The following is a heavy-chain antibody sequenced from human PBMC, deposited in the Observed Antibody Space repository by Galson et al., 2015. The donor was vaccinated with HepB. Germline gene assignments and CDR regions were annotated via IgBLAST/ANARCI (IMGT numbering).Heavy chain of an antibody. J-gene: IGHJ4*02. D-gene: IGHD3-10*01. Sequence: SETLSLTCAVYGGSFSGYYWSWIRQPPGKGLEWIGEINHSGSTNYNPSLKSRVTISVDTSKNQFSLKLSSVTAADTAVYYCARGPWRGAHDYWGQGTLVTVSS. CDR1: GGSFSGYY. CDR2: INHSGST. CDR3: ARGPWRGAHDY. V-gene: IGHV4-34*01.